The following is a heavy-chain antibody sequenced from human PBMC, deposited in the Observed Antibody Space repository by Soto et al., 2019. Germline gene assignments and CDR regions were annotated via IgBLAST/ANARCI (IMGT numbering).Heavy chain of an antibody. CDR2: IYWDDDK. CDR1: GFSVSTSGVG. Sequence: QITLKESGPTLVKPTQTLTLTCTFSGFSVSTSGVGVAWIRQPPGKALEWLALIYWDDDKRYSPFLQSRVTITKDTIKNQVVLTMTNMDPVDTSTYYCAHKGGRGAGMDVWGQGTTVTVSS. CDR3: AHKGGRGAGMDV. J-gene: IGHJ6*02. V-gene: IGHV2-5*02. D-gene: IGHD2-15*01.